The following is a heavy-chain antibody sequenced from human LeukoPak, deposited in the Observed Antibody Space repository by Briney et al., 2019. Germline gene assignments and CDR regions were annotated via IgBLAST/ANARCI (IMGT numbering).Heavy chain of an antibody. J-gene: IGHJ3*02. Sequence: GGFLRLSCAASGFTFSSYAMSWVRQAPGKGLEWLSSFSSTRDIYYVDSVRGRFTISRDNARNSLYLQMNSLRAEDTAVYYCARDGGERLFGVVYLGAFDIWGRGTMVTVSS. D-gene: IGHD3-3*01. CDR3: ARDGGERLFGVVYLGAFDI. V-gene: IGHV3-21*01. CDR2: FSSTRDI. CDR1: GFTFSSYA.